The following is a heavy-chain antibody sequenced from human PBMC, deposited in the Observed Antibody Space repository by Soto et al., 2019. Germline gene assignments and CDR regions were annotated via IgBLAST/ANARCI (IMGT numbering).Heavy chain of an antibody. J-gene: IGHJ4*02. V-gene: IGHV5-51*01. CDR1: GYSFTSYW. D-gene: IGHD6-6*01. CDR2: IYPGDSDT. Sequence: GESLKISCKGSGYSFTSYWIGWVRQMPGKGLEWMGIIYPGDSDTRYSPSFQGQVTISADKSISTAYLQWSSLKASDTAMYYCARQTPFSSSPNDFDYWGQGTLVTVSS. CDR3: ARQTPFSSSPNDFDY.